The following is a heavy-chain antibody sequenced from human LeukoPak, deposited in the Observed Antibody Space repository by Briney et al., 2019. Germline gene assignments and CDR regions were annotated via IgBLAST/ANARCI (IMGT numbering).Heavy chain of an antibody. D-gene: IGHD2-2*01. CDR1: GYTFTSYA. Sequence: ASVKVSCKASGYTFTSYAMHWVRQAPGQRLEWMGWINAANGNTKYSQKFQGRVTITRDTSASTAYMELSSLRSEDTAVYYCARDSGYCSSTSCYPNWFDPWGQGTLVAVSS. CDR3: ARDSGYCSSTSCYPNWFDP. CDR2: INAANGNT. V-gene: IGHV1-3*01. J-gene: IGHJ5*02.